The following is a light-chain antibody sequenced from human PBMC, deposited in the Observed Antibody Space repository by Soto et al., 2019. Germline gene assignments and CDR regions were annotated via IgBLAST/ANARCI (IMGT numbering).Light chain of an antibody. CDR1: QSVSSH. V-gene: IGKV3-15*01. CDR2: GAS. CDR3: QHRMNWPLT. J-gene: IGKJ5*01. Sequence: ETMITQSPATLSVSLGESATLSCRASQSVSSHLAWYQQKPGQAPRLLIYGASTRATGSPARFSGSGSETDFNLTISSLEPEDFAVYYCQHRMNWPLTFGQGTRLEIK.